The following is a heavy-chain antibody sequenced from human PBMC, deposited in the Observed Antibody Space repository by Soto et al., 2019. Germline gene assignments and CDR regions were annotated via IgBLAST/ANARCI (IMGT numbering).Heavy chain of an antibody. V-gene: IGHV1-2*02. D-gene: IGHD1-20*01. J-gene: IGHJ4*02. CDR3: VSIKTSGWPGVH. CDR1: GYSFSGYY. CDR2: IYPNTETT. Sequence: ASVKVSCKASGYSFSGYYIQWVRQAPGQGPEWLGWIYPNTETTDSSKKFQGRVTMTSEMSTRTVYMELRDLRSDETAVYYCVSIKTSGWPGVHWGQGTLVTVSS.